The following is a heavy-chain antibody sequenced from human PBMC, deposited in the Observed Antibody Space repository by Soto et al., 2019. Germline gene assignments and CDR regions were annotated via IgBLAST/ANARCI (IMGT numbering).Heavy chain of an antibody. Sequence: EVQLLESGGGLVQPGGSLRVSCAASRFTFSSYAMSWVRQAPGKGLEWVSGIRGDGGSTYYADSVKGRFTISRDNSKNTLSLQMNSLRAEDTAVYYCAKVWDYDILTGYYTEAFDIWGQGTRVTVSS. CDR3: AKVWDYDILTGYYTEAFDI. CDR2: IRGDGGST. D-gene: IGHD3-9*01. J-gene: IGHJ3*02. V-gene: IGHV3-23*01. CDR1: RFTFSSYA.